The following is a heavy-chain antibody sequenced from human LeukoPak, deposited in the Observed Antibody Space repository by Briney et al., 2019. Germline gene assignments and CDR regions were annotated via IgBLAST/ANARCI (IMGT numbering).Heavy chain of an antibody. CDR3: ARATVVTASFDY. D-gene: IGHD4-23*01. Sequence: SSETLSLTCTVSGGSISSYYWSWIRQPPGKGLEWIGYVYYSGSTNYNPSLKSRVTISVDTSKNQFSLKLSSVTAADTAVYYCARATVVTASFDYWGQGTLVTVSS. V-gene: IGHV4-59*01. CDR1: GGSISSYY. J-gene: IGHJ4*02. CDR2: VYYSGST.